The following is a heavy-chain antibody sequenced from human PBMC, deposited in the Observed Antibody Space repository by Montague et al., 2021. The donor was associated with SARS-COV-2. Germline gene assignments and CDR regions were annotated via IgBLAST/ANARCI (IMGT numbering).Heavy chain of an antibody. CDR1: GDSISSSSYD. D-gene: IGHD2/OR15-2a*01. Sequence: SETLSLTCTVSGDSISSSSYDWGWIRRPPGKGLEWIGSIFYSGNTXYNPSLKSRVTISVDTSKNQFSLKVSSVTAADTAVYYCARLHGGGIIGAGRYYFDYWGQGTLVTVSS. CDR2: IFYSGNT. V-gene: IGHV4-39*01. J-gene: IGHJ4*02. CDR3: ARLHGGGIIGAGRYYFDY.